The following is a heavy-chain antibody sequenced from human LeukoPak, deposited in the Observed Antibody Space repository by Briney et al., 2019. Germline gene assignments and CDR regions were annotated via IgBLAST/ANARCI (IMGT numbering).Heavy chain of an antibody. J-gene: IGHJ3*02. Sequence: ASVKVSCKASGYTFSSYGISWVRQAPGQGLDWMGWISANNGNTNHAQKLQGRVTMTTDTSTSTAYMELRSLRSDDTAVYYCARDGELYSGSKGLFDIWGQGTMVTVSS. D-gene: IGHD1-26*01. CDR1: GYTFSSYG. CDR3: ARDGELYSGSKGLFDI. V-gene: IGHV1-18*01. CDR2: ISANNGNT.